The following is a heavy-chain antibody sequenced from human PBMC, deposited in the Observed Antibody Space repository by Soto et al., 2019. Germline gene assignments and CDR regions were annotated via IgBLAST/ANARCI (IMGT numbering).Heavy chain of an antibody. J-gene: IGHJ6*02. CDR2: IIPIFGTA. D-gene: IGHD6-13*01. CDR3: ARWGRSAAAAYYYYYGMDV. CDR1: GGTFSSYA. Sequence: QVQLVQSGAEVKKPGSSVKVSCKASGGTFSSYAISWVRQAPGQGLEWMGGIIPIFGTANYAQKFQGRVTITADESTSTAYMELSSLRSEDTAVYYCARWGRSAAAAYYYYYGMDVWGQETTVTVSS. V-gene: IGHV1-69*01.